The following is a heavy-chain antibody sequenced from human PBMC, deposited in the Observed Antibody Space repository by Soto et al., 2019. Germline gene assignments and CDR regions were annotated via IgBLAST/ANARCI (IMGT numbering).Heavy chain of an antibody. Sequence: QITLKESGPTLVKPTQTLTLTCTFSVFSLSTSGVAVGWVRQTPGKALEWLAFIYWDGDERLIPSLKNRLTITKDTTKNQVVLIMTNIDLVDTATYDCVHRPGYSDSGYGCLDPWGHGYLVNVS. V-gene: IGHV2-5*02. CDR2: IYWDGDE. J-gene: IGHJ5*02. D-gene: IGHD5-12*01. CDR1: VFSLSTSGVA. CDR3: VHRPGYSDSGYGCLDP.